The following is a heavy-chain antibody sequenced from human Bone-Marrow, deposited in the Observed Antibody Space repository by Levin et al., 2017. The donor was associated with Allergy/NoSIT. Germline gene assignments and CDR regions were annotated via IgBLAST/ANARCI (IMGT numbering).Heavy chain of an antibody. CDR1: GFTFSSYA. V-gene: IGHV3-64*01. J-gene: IGHJ6*02. CDR3: ARGEDTAMVTTPQLGYYYYGMDV. Sequence: PGGSLRLSFAASGFTFSSYAMHWVRQAPGKGLEYVSAISSNGGSTYYANSVKGRFTISRDNSKNTLYLQMGSLRAEDMAVYYCARGEDTAMVTTPQLGYYYYGMDVWGQGTTVTVSS. D-gene: IGHD5-18*01. CDR2: ISSNGGST.